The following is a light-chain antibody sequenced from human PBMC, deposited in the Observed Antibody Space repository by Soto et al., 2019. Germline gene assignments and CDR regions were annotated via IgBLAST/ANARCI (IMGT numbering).Light chain of an antibody. J-gene: IGLJ1*01. CDR1: SSDVGFYNY. CDR2: EVN. Sequence: SVLTQPASVSGSPGQSITISCTGTSSDVGFYNYVSWYQQHPGKTPKLMIYEVNNRPSGVSNRFSDSKSGNTASLTISGLQAEDEADYYCSSYTTSSTLLFGTGTKVTVL. CDR3: SSYTTSSTLL. V-gene: IGLV2-14*01.